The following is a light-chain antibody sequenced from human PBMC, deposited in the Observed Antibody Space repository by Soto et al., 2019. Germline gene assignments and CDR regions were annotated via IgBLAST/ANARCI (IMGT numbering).Light chain of an antibody. CDR2: GAS. CDR3: QQYNNWPPEIT. J-gene: IGKJ5*01. CDR1: QSVSSN. V-gene: IGKV3-15*01. Sequence: MTQSPAPLSVSPGERATLSCRASQSVSSNLAWYQQKPGQAPRLLIYGASTRATGIPARFSGSGSGTEFTLTISSLQSEDFAVYYCQQYNNWPPEITFGQGTRLEIK.